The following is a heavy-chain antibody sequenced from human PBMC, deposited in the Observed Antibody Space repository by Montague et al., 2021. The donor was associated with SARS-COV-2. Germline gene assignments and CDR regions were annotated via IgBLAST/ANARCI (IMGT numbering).Heavy chain of an antibody. CDR2: INHSGST. Sequence: SETLSLTCAVHGTSLSGYYWNWIRQPPGKGLEWIGEINHSGSTKYSPSLKSRLTISADTSKNQFSLKLTSVAAADTAVYYCARLRDGVVPSPILGVGPYYSYYYMDVWGRGTTVTVSS. CDR1: GTSLSGYY. D-gene: IGHD3-10*01. J-gene: IGHJ6*03. V-gene: IGHV4-34*01. CDR3: ARLRDGVVPSPILGVGPYYSYYYMDV.